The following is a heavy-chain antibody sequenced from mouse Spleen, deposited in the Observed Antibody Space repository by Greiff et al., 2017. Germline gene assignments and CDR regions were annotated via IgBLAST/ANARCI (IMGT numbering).Heavy chain of an antibody. Sequence: LQQPGAELVKPGASVKLSCKASGYTFTSYWMHWVKQRPGQGLEWIGMIHPNSGSTNYNEKFKSKATLTVDKSSSTAYMQLSSLTSEDSAVYYCARSGNYDWYFDVWGAGTTVTVSS. J-gene: IGHJ1*01. CDR3: ARSGNYDWYFDV. D-gene: IGHD1-1*01. CDR1: GYTFTSYW. CDR2: IHPNSGST. V-gene: IGHV1-64*01.